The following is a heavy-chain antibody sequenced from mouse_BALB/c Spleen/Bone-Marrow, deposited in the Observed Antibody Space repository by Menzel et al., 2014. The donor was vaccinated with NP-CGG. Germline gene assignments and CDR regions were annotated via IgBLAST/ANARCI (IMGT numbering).Heavy chain of an antibody. Sequence: ESGPGLVKPSQSLSLTCSVTGYSITSGYYWNWIRQFPGSKLEWMGYISYDGTNNYSPSLKNRFSITRDTSKNQFFLKLNSVTTEDTATYYCSRGLFLMDYWGQGTSVTVSS. V-gene: IGHV3-6*02. CDR3: SRGLFLMDY. J-gene: IGHJ4*01. CDR2: ISYDGTN. CDR1: GYSITSGYY.